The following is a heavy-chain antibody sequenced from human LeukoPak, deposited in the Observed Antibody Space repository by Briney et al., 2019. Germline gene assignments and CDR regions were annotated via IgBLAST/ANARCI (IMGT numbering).Heavy chain of an antibody. Sequence: ASVKVSCKASGYTFTSYDINWVRQATGQGLEWMGWMNPNSGNTGYAQKFQGRVTITRNTSISTAYMELSSLRSEDTAVYYCAREGTTFPPYYFDYWGQGTLVTVSS. CDR2: MNPNSGNT. J-gene: IGHJ4*02. CDR1: GYTFTSYD. CDR3: AREGTTFPPYYFDY. V-gene: IGHV1-8*03. D-gene: IGHD1-7*01.